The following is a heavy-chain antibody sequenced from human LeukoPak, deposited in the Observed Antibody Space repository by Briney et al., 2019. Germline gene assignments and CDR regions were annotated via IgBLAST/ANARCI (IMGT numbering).Heavy chain of an antibody. J-gene: IGHJ3*02. CDR3: ARTYDFGRGPPGDAFDN. CDR1: GLTFTMFG. CDR2: IDARSGIV. D-gene: IGHD3-3*01. V-gene: IGHV3-48*01. Sequence: PGGSLRLSCAASGLTFTMFGMNWVRPAPGKGLEWVSYIDARSGIVYYADSVQGRFTISRDDAKDSVFLQMNSLRVDDTAVYYCARTYDFGRGPPGDAFDNWGQGTLVTVPS.